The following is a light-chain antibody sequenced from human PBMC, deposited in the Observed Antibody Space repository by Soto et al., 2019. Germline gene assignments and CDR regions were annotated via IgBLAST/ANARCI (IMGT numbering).Light chain of an antibody. J-gene: IGKJ1*01. V-gene: IGKV3-20*01. CDR3: QQYGSSPPWT. CDR1: QSVSSSY. CDR2: GAS. Sequence: EIVLTQSPGTLSLSPGERATLSCRASQSVSSSYLAWYQQKPGQAPRLLIYGASSRATGIPDRFSGSVSGTRFTLTISRLEPEDFAVYYCQQYGSSPPWTFGQGTKVDIK.